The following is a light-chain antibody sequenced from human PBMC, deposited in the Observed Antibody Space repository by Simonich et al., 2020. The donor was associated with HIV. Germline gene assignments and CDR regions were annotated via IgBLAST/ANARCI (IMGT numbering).Light chain of an antibody. V-gene: IGKV1-27*01. Sequence: DIQMTQSPSSLSTSVGDRVTITCRASRGISNYLSLYQQKPGKVPKLLIYAASTLQSGVPSRFSGSGSGTDFTLTISSLQPEDVATYYCQKYNSAPFTFGQGTRLEIK. CDR1: RGISNY. CDR2: AAS. CDR3: QKYNSAPFT. J-gene: IGKJ5*01.